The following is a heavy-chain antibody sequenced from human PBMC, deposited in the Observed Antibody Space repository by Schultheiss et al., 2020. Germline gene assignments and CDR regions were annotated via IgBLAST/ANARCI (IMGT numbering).Heavy chain of an antibody. CDR3: ARGSGYRIDAFDI. V-gene: IGHV4-34*09. Sequence: SETLSLTCAVYGGSFSGYYWSWIRQPPGKGLEWIGSIYHSGSTYYNPSLKSRVTISVDTSKNQFSLKLSSVTAADTAVYYCARGSGYRIDAFDIWGQGTMVTVSS. CDR2: IYHSGST. CDR1: GGSFSGYY. J-gene: IGHJ3*02. D-gene: IGHD5-12*01.